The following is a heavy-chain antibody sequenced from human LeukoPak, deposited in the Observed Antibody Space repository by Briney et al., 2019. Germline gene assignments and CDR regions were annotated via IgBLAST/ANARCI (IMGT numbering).Heavy chain of an antibody. CDR2: INHGGST. J-gene: IGHJ4*02. CDR3: ARPGLAYCGADCYSTEGYYFDY. D-gene: IGHD2-21*01. Sequence: TSETLSLTCAVYGENFSIYFYSWIRQPPGKGLEWIGEINHGGSTSYNPSLKSRVTISVDTSKNQFSLRLSSVTAADTAMYYCARPGLAYCGADCYSTEGYYFDYWSQGTLVTVSS. V-gene: IGHV4-34*01. CDR1: GENFSIYF.